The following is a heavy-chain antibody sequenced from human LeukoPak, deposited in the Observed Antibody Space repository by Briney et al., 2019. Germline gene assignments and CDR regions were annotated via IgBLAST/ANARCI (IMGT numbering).Heavy chain of an antibody. J-gene: IGHJ4*02. V-gene: IGHV3-15*01. Sequence: GGSLRLSCAASGFTFSHAWMSWVRQAPGKGLEWVGRVKSKTDGGTTDYAAPVKGRFSISRDDAKNMLFLQMNSLKTEDTAVYYCTTASAVAYWGQGTLVTVSS. CDR3: TTASAVAY. CDR2: VKSKTDGGTT. CDR1: GFTFSHAW.